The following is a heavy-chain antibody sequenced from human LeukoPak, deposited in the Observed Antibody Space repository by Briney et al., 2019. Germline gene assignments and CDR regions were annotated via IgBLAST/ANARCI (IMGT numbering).Heavy chain of an antibody. J-gene: IGHJ1*01. Sequence: ASVKVSCKASGYTFTNYYIDWVRQAPGQGLEWMGVISPSGGSTSNAQKLQGRVTMTRDTSTSTVYMEVSSLRSEDTAAYYCARGEDADYFQHWGRAPWSPSPQ. CDR1: GYTFTNYY. V-gene: IGHV1-46*01. CDR3: ARGEDADYFQH. CDR2: ISPSGGST.